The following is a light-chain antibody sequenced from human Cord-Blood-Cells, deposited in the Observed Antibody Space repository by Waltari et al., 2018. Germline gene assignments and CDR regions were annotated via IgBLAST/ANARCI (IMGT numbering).Light chain of an antibody. J-gene: IGKJ3*01. CDR3: QQYDNLPFT. Sequence: DIQMTQSPSSLSASVGARVTITCQASQYISNYLNWYQQKPGKAPKLLIYDASNLETGVPSRFSGSGSGTDFTFTISSLQPEDIATYYCQQYDNLPFTFGPGTKVDIK. CDR2: DAS. CDR1: QYISNY. V-gene: IGKV1-33*01.